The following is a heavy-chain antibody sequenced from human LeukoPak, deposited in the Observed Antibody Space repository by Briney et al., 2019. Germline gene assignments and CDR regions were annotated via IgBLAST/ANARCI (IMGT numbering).Heavy chain of an antibody. CDR3: TTHFPVSTFY. CDR1: GFTFSSYA. J-gene: IGHJ4*02. D-gene: IGHD5/OR15-5a*01. CDR2: IKSKTDGGTT. V-gene: IGHV3-15*01. Sequence: GGSLRLSCAASGFTFSSYAMHWVRQAPGKGLEWVGHIKSKTDGGTTDYAAPVKGRFTISRDDSKNTLYLQMNSLKTEDTAVYYCTTHFPVSTFYWGQGTLVTVSS.